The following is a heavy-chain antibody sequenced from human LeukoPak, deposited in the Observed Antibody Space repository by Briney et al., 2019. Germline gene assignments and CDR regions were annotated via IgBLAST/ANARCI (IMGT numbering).Heavy chain of an antibody. Sequence: GGSLRLSCAASGFAFSSNWMHWVRQTPGKGLVWVSRINSGGSGTSYADSVEGRFTISRDNAKNTLYLQMNSLRAEDTAVYYCATSLGPLTENWGQEPWSPSLQ. J-gene: IGHJ4*01. CDR2: INSGGSGT. CDR1: GFAFSSNW. D-gene: IGHD2-21*02. V-gene: IGHV3-74*01. CDR3: ATSLGPLTEN.